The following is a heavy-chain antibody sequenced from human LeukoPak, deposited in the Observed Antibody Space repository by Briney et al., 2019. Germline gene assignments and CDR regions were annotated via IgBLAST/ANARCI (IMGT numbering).Heavy chain of an antibody. CDR1: NGTFTTNY. CDR2: IYHSGSN. Sequence: SETLSLTCSVSNGTFTTNYWSWIRQPAGKGLEWIGRIYHSGSNNYKPPLNSGVTMSIDTSKNQVSLELSSVTAADPAVDYCSRVSDNSGYYLGSFYFWGQGTLVTVSS. CDR3: SRVSDNSGYYLGSFYF. V-gene: IGHV4-4*07. J-gene: IGHJ4*02. D-gene: IGHD3-22*01.